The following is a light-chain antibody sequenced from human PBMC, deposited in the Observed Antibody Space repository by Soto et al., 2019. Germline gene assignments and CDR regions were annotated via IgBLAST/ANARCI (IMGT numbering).Light chain of an antibody. V-gene: IGKV3-20*01. CDR1: QSVSANY. Sequence: EIVLTQSPGTLSLSPGERATLSCRASQSVSANYLAWYQQKPGQAPRLLIYGASSRATGIPDRFSGSGSRTDFTLTISRLEPEDFAVYYCQQYGNSPYTFGQGTKLEIK. CDR2: GAS. J-gene: IGKJ2*01. CDR3: QQYGNSPYT.